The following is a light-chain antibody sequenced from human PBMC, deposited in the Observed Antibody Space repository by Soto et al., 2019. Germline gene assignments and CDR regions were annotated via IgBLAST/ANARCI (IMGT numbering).Light chain of an antibody. Sequence: EVVLTQSPGTLSLSPGERATLSCWASQSVNRYLVWYQQKPGQAPRLLMYDASKRATGIPARFCGSGSGTDFTLTISSLEPEDFAVYYCQQRDIWPWTFGQGTKVDI. V-gene: IGKV3-11*01. CDR3: QQRDIWPWT. J-gene: IGKJ1*01. CDR1: QSVNRY. CDR2: DAS.